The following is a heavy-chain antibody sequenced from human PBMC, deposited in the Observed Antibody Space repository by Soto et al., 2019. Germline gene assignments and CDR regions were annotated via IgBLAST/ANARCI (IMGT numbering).Heavy chain of an antibody. V-gene: IGHV4-59*01. CDR2: IYYSGST. J-gene: IGHJ1*01. CDR3: ASLWFGELSFQH. CDR1: GGSISSYY. Sequence: QVQLQESGPGLVKPSETLSLTCTVSGGSISSYYWSWIRQPPGKGLEWIGYIYYSGSTNYNPYLKSRVTVSVDTSKNQFSLKLSSVTAADTAVYYCASLWFGELSFQHWGQGTLVTVSS. D-gene: IGHD3-10*01.